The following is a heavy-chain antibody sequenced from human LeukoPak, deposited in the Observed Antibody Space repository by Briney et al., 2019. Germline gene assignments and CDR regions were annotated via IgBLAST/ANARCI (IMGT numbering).Heavy chain of an antibody. Sequence: SKTLSLTCTVSGGSISSYYWSWIRQPPGKGLEWIGYFYYSGNTNYNPSLKSRVTFSVDTSRNQLSLKLSSVTAADTAVYYCARSTGVFNYYDSRGGAFDIWGQGTMVTVSS. J-gene: IGHJ3*02. CDR3: ARSTGVFNYYDSRGGAFDI. D-gene: IGHD3-22*01. CDR2: FYYSGNT. V-gene: IGHV4-59*01. CDR1: GGSISSYY.